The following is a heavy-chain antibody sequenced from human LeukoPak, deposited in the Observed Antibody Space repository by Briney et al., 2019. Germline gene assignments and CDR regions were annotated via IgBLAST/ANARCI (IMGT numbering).Heavy chain of an antibody. CDR2: IYSSGST. CDR1: GDSISSADYY. J-gene: IGHJ6*02. D-gene: IGHD6-19*01. Sequence: SETLSLTCTVSGDSISSADYYWTWIRQPPGKGLELVGFIYSSGSTKYNPSLKSRVTISAATSKTQFSLKLSYATAADTAVYYCARLFQAGGWPHYYYGMDVWGQGTTVTVSS. V-gene: IGHV4-30-4*08. CDR3: ARLFQAGGWPHYYYGMDV.